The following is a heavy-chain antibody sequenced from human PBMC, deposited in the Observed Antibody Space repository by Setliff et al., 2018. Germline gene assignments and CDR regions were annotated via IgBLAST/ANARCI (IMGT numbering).Heavy chain of an antibody. CDR2: INYSGST. V-gene: IGHV4-59*02. CDR1: GGAVSGDY. CDR3: ARLPNYVWGSPVDY. D-gene: IGHD3-16*01. J-gene: IGHJ4*02. Sequence: PSETLSLTCSVSGGAVSGDYWTWIRQPPGKGLEYIGYINYSGSTNYNPSLKSRVTISGDTSKNQVSLRLSSVTAADTAVYYCARLPNYVWGSPVDYWGQGTLVTVS.